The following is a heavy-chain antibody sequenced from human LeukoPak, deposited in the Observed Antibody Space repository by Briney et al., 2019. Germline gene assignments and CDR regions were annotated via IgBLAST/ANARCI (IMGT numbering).Heavy chain of an antibody. CDR2: ISSSSSTI. J-gene: IGHJ4*02. Sequence: GGSLRLSCSGSGFNFGGFEMNWVRQAPGKGLEWVSYISSSSSTIYYADSVKGRFTISRDNAKNSLYLQMNSLRDEDTAVYYCARDGLYSSSWNFDYWGQGTLVTVSS. V-gene: IGHV3-48*02. D-gene: IGHD6-13*01. CDR3: ARDGLYSSSWNFDY. CDR1: GFNFGGFE.